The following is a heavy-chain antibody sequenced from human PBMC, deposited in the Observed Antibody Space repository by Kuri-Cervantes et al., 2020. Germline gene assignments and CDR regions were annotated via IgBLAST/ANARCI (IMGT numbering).Heavy chain of an antibody. CDR1: GGSISSSSYY. D-gene: IGHD2-15*01. V-gene: IGHV4-39*07. CDR2: IYYSGST. Sequence: SETLSLTCTVSGGSISSSSYYWGWIRQPPGKGLEWIGSIYYSGSTYYNPSLKSRVTISVDTSKNQFSLKLSSVTAADTAVYYCARAFKPPVGLLRACAAFDIWGQGTMVTVSS. CDR3: ARAFKPPVGLLRACAAFDI. J-gene: IGHJ3*02.